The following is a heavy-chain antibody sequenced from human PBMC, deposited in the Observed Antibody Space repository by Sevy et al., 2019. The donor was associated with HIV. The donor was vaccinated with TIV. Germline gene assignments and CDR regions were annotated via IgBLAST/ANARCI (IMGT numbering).Heavy chain of an antibody. Sequence: SETLSLTCTVSGGSISSYYWSWIRQPPGKGVEWIGYIYYSGSTNYNPSLKSRVTISVDTSKNQFSLKLSSVTAADTAVYYCARHPYSGYDDYYYYYMDVWGKGTTVTVSS. CDR1: GGSISSYY. CDR3: ARHPYSGYDDYYYYYMDV. CDR2: IYYSGST. J-gene: IGHJ6*03. D-gene: IGHD5-12*01. V-gene: IGHV4-59*08.